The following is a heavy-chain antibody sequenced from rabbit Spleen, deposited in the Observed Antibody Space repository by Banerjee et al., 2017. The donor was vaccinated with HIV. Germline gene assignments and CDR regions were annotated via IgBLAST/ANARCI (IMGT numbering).Heavy chain of an antibody. D-gene: IGHD1-1*01. CDR1: GFSFSSSYY. V-gene: IGHV1S45*01. CDR3: ARAYASGNDHYQL. J-gene: IGHJ4*01. CDR2: IATGSGST. Sequence: QEQLVESGGGLVQPEGSLTLTCTASGFSFSSSYYMCWVRQAPGKGLEWIACIATGSGSTNYASWAKGRFTISKTSSTTVTLQMTSLTAADTATYFCARAYASGNDHYQLWGPGTLVTVS.